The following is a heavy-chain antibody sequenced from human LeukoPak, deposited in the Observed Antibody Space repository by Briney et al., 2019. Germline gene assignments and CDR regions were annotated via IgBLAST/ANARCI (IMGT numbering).Heavy chain of an antibody. CDR3: ARDRIKSGSYYFDY. J-gene: IGHJ4*02. Sequence: GGSLRLSCAASAFTFSDYTMNWVRQAPGKGLEWVSYISGRSSTIYYADSVKGRFTISRDNAKNLMYLQMNSLRAEDTAVYYCARDRIKSGSYYFDYWGQGTLVTVSS. CDR1: AFTFSDYT. V-gene: IGHV3-48*01. D-gene: IGHD1-26*01. CDR2: ISGRSSTI.